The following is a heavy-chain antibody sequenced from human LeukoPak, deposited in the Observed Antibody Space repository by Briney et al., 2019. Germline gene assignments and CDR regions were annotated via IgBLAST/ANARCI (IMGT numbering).Heavy chain of an antibody. CDR1: GGSISSGCYY. CDR3: ARSGRRDCSSTSCYVLSGGFDY. J-gene: IGHJ4*02. CDR2: IYYSGST. V-gene: IGHV4-31*03. Sequence: PSETLSLTCTVSGGSISSGCYYWSWIRQHPGKGLEWIGYIYYSGSTYYNPSLKSRVTISVDTSKNQFSLKLSSVTAADTAVYYCARSGRRDCSSTSCYVLSGGFDYWGQGTLVTVSS. D-gene: IGHD2-2*01.